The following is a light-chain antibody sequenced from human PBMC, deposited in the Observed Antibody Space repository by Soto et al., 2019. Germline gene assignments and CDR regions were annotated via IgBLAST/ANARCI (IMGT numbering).Light chain of an antibody. CDR2: DVS. CDR3: SSYTRSSTFV. J-gene: IGLJ1*01. Sequence: QSALTQPASVSGSPGQSITISCTATSSDVDNYNYVSWYQQHPGKAPKLMIYDVSNRPSGVSYRFSGSKSGNTASLTISGLQAEDEADYCCSSYTRSSTFVFGTGTKLTVL. CDR1: SSDVDNYNY. V-gene: IGLV2-14*03.